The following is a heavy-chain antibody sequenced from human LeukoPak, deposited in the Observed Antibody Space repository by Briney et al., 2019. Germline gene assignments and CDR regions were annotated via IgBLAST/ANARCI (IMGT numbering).Heavy chain of an antibody. J-gene: IGHJ3*02. D-gene: IGHD2-15*01. CDR1: GFTFSSYG. Sequence: PGRSLRLSCAACGFTFSSYGMHWVRQAPGKGLEWVAVISYDGSNKYYADSVKGRFTISRDNSKNTLYLQMNSLRAEDTAVYYCAKGIGDVVVVAATEDAFDIWGQGTMVTVSS. V-gene: IGHV3-30*18. CDR2: ISYDGSNK. CDR3: AKGIGDVVVVAATEDAFDI.